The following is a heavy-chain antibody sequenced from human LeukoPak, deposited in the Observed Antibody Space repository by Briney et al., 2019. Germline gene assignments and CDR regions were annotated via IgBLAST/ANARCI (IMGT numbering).Heavy chain of an antibody. V-gene: IGHV1-69*05. CDR2: IIPTFGTA. D-gene: IGHD3-16*01. J-gene: IGHJ5*02. CDR1: GGTFSSYA. Sequence: ASVKVSCKASGGTFSSYAISWVRQAPGQGLEWMGGIIPTFGTANYAQKFQGRVTITTDESTSTAYMELSSLRSEDTAVYYCARGYRFTPPPWVGGNNWFDPWGQGTLVTVSS. CDR3: ARGYRFTPPPWVGGNNWFDP.